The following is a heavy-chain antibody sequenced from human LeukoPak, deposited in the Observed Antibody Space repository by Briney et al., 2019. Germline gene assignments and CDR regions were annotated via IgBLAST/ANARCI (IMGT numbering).Heavy chain of an antibody. J-gene: IGHJ4*02. V-gene: IGHV3-21*01. Sequence: GGSLRLSCVASGFTFSTYTMNWVRQAPGKGLEWVSSISSSSFFISYADSVKGRFTISRDNAKNSLYLQMNSLRAEDTAVYYCARSDYCSGGSCYDDYGDTFDYWGQGTLVTVSS. CDR1: GFTFSTYT. CDR2: ISSSSFFI. D-gene: IGHD2-15*01. CDR3: ARSDYCSGGSCYDDYGDTFDY.